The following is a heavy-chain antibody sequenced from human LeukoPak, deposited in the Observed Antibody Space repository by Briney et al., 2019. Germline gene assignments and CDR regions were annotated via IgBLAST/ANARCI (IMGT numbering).Heavy chain of an antibody. CDR1: GYSISSGYY. V-gene: IGHV4-38-2*02. J-gene: IGHJ4*02. D-gene: IGHD2-15*01. CDR2: IYHSGST. Sequence: PSETLSLTCTVSGYSISSGYYWGWIRQPPGKGLEWIGSIYHSGSTYYNPSLKSRVTISVDTSKNQFSLKLSSVTAADTAVYYCARGGKVADDYWGQGTLVTVSS. CDR3: ARGGKVADDY.